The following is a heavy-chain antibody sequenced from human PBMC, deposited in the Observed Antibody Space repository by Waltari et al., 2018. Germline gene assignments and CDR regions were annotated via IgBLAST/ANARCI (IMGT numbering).Heavy chain of an antibody. D-gene: IGHD5-12*01. CDR2: LSYSGPT. CDR3: ATYIGASIGTAAFDV. V-gene: IGHV4-39*01. Sequence: QLHLQESGPGLVKPSETLSLTCSVSGGSITSNRHYWGWIRQPPGQGPEWTGTLSYSGPTYNTPSHKSRVTISVDTSKNQYSLKLTSVTAADTAVYYCATYIGASIGTAAFDVWGQGTMVTVSS. J-gene: IGHJ3*01. CDR1: GGSITSNRHY.